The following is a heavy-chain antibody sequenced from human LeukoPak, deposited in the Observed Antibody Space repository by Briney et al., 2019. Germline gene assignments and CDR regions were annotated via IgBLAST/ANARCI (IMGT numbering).Heavy chain of an antibody. V-gene: IGHV4-61*01. Sequence: PSETLSLTCTVSGGSISSSSYYWSWIRQPPGKGLEWIGYIYYSGSTNYNPSLKSRVTISVDTSKNQFSLKLSSVTAADTAVYYCARSQEDDFWSGYFFAFDIWGQGTMVTVSS. CDR1: GGSISSSSYY. CDR3: ARSQEDDFWSGYFFAFDI. D-gene: IGHD3-3*01. CDR2: IYYSGST. J-gene: IGHJ3*02.